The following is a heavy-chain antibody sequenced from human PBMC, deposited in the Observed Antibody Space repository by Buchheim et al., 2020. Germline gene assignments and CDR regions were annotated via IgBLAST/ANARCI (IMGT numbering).Heavy chain of an antibody. D-gene: IGHD6-6*01. J-gene: IGHJ6*02. CDR2: IDWDDDK. CDR1: GFSLSSSGMC. CDR3: ARSIYDSFSSGLDV. V-gene: IGHV2-70*17. Sequence: QVSLRESGPALVKPTQTLALTCTFSGFSLSSSGMCVSWIRQPPGKALEWLARIDWDDDKFYSTSLKTRLTISKDTSKNQVVLTMTNMDPVDTATYYCARSIYDSFSSGLDVWGQGTT.